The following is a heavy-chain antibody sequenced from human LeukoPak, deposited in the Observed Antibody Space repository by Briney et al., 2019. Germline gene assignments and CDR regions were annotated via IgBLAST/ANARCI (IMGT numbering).Heavy chain of an antibody. J-gene: IGHJ6*03. Sequence: SETLSLTCTVSGGSISPYYWSWIRQSAGKGLQWIGRIHYTGATVYYPSLKSRLTTSVDTSKNQFSLKRNSVTAADTAVYYCARAKYCTDCVCYAQGLGFYYLDAGGKGTAVTVSS. D-gene: IGHD2-8*01. V-gene: IGHV4-4*07. CDR1: GGSISPYY. CDR3: ARAKYCTDCVCYAQGLGFYYLDA. CDR2: IHYTGAT.